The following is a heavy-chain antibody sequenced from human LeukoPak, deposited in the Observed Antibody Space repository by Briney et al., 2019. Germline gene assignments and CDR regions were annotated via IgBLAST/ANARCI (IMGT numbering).Heavy chain of an antibody. CDR2: MKEEGGNV. V-gene: IGHV3-7*01. CDR3: TRDGCSGWCHDY. CDR1: GFTFSTEW. Sequence: GGSLRLSCAASGFTFSTEWMGWVRQAPGKGLEWVATMKEEGGNVYYVDSVRGRFTISRDNAKNSLFLQMNSLRADDTAVYYCTRDGCSGWCHDYWGQGTLVTVSS. J-gene: IGHJ4*02. D-gene: IGHD6-19*01.